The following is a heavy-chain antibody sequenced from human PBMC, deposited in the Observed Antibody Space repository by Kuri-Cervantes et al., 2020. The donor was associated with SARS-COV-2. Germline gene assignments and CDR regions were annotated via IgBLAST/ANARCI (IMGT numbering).Heavy chain of an antibody. V-gene: IGHV4-61*09. CDR1: GGSISSGSYY. Sequence: SETLSLTCTVSGGSISSGSYYWSWIRQPAGKGLEWIGYIYTSGSTNYNPSLKSRVTISVDTSKNQFSLKLSSVTAADTAVYYCASVPGIGYYFDYWGQGTLVTVSS. CDR3: ASVPGIGYYFDY. CDR2: IYTSGST. J-gene: IGHJ4*02. D-gene: IGHD3-10*01.